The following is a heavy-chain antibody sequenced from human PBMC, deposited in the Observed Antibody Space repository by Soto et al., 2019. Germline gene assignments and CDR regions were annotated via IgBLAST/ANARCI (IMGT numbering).Heavy chain of an antibody. CDR2: ITGSGGST. Sequence: GSLRLSCVASGFTFRRFAMSWVRQAPGKGLEWVSGITGSGGSTYSADSVKGRFTISRDNSKNTLYLEMNSLRAEDTAVYHCASARDYYGAGYDYWGQGTLVTVSS. V-gene: IGHV3-23*01. CDR1: GFTFRRFA. J-gene: IGHJ4*02. D-gene: IGHD3-10*01. CDR3: ASARDYYGAGYDY.